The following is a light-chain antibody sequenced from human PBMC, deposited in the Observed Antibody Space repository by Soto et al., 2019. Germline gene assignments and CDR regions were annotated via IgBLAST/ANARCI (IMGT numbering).Light chain of an antibody. CDR3: LLFYGGTGV. Sequence: QAVVTQEPSLTVSPGGTVTLTCGSSTGAVTSGHYPYWFQQKSGQAPRTLIYDTSNKHSWTPARFSGSLFGGKAAQTLSGAQPEDEAEYYCLLFYGGTGVFGGGTKLNVL. CDR1: TGAVTSGHY. J-gene: IGLJ2*01. V-gene: IGLV7-46*01. CDR2: DTS.